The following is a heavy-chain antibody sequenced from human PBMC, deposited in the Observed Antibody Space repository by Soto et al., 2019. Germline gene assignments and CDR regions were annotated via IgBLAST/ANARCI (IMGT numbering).Heavy chain of an antibody. CDR3: AREIRKQSIAVAPMGINWFDP. CDR2: IYYSGST. J-gene: IGHJ5*02. D-gene: IGHD6-19*01. Sequence: PSETLSLTCTVSGGSISSGGYYWSWIRQHPGKGLEWIGYIYYSGSTNYNPSLKSRVTISVDTSKNQFSLKLSSVTAADTAVYYCAREIRKQSIAVAPMGINWFDPWGQGTLVTVSS. CDR1: GGSISSGGYY. V-gene: IGHV4-31*03.